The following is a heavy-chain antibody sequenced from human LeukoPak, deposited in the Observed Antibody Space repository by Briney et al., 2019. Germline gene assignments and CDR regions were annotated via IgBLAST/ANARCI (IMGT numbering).Heavy chain of an antibody. D-gene: IGHD5-18*01. CDR2: ISSSGSTI. Sequence: GGSLRLSCAASGFTFSDYYMSWIRQAPGKGLEWVSYISSSGSTIYYADSVKGRFTISRDNAKNSLYLQMNSLRAEDTAAYYCARLTGGIYTAMVNGIDYWGQGTLVTVSS. CDR1: GFTFSDYY. CDR3: ARLTGGIYTAMVNGIDY. V-gene: IGHV3-11*01. J-gene: IGHJ4*02.